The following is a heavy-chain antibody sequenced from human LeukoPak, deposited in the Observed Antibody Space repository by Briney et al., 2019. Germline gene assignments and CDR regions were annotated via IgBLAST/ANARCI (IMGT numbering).Heavy chain of an antibody. V-gene: IGHV3-53*01. CDR2: IYSGGST. CDR1: GFTVSSNY. Sequence: GGSLRLSCAVSGFTVSSNYMSWVRQAPGKGLEWVSLIYSGGSTYYADSVKGRFTISRDNSKNTVYLQMNSLRAEDTAVYYCAIHDYLAYWGQGTLVTVSS. J-gene: IGHJ4*02. CDR3: AIHDYLAY.